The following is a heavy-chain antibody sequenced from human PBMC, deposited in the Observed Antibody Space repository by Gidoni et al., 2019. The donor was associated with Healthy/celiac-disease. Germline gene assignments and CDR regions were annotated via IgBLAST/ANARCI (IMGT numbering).Heavy chain of an antibody. CDR2: IIGSGGSK. CDR1: GFTFVSYA. CDR3: AKAPEIPYCSSTSCYNPAGYYYYGMDV. Sequence: EVQLLESGGGLVQPGGSLRLSCAASGFTFVSYAISRVRPAPGTGLVWGSAIIGSGGSKYYADSVKGRFTISRDNSKNTLYLQMNSLRAEDTAVYYCAKAPEIPYCSSTSCYNPAGYYYYGMDVWGQGTTVTVSS. D-gene: IGHD2-2*02. V-gene: IGHV3-23*01. J-gene: IGHJ6*02.